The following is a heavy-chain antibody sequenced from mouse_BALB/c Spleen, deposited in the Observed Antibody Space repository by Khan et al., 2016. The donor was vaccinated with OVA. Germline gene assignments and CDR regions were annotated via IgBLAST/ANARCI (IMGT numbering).Heavy chain of an antibody. J-gene: IGHJ3*01. V-gene: IGHV3-2*02. CDR1: GYSITSEYA. D-gene: IGHD2-4*01. CDR3: TRKDYYDYDPFPY. Sequence: VQLQESGPGLVKPSQSLSLTCTVTGYSITSEYAWNWIRQFPGNKLEWMGYINYSGSTSFNPSLKSRTSITRDTSKNQFFLQLNSVTTEDTATYYCTRKDYYDYDPFPYWGQGTLVTVSA. CDR2: INYSGST.